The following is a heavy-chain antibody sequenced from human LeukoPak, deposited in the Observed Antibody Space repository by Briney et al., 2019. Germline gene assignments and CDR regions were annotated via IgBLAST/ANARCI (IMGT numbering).Heavy chain of an antibody. Sequence: GESLRLSCAPSGFTFSNYWMSWLRQAPGKGLVWVSRIKNDGSSASYAESVKGRFTISRDNARNTLYLQMNSLRVDDTAVYYCAKSDWFDPWGRGILVTVSS. CDR2: IKNDGSSA. V-gene: IGHV3-74*01. J-gene: IGHJ5*02. CDR1: GFTFSNYW. CDR3: AKSDWFDP.